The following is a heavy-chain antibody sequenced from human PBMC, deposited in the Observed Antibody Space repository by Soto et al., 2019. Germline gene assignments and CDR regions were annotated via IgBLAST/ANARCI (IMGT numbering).Heavy chain of an antibody. D-gene: IGHD4-17*01. CDR1: GFTFDDYT. Sequence: GESLKISCAASGFTFDDYTMHWVRQAPGKGLEWVSLISWDGGSTYYADSVKGRFTISRDNSKNSLYLQMNSLRTEDTALYYCAKVAGAQHYGDYAYFDYWGQGTLVTVSS. CDR2: ISWDGGST. J-gene: IGHJ4*02. V-gene: IGHV3-43*01. CDR3: AKVAGAQHYGDYAYFDY.